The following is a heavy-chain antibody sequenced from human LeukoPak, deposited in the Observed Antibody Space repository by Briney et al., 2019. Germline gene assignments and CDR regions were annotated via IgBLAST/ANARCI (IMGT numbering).Heavy chain of an antibody. CDR1: GFTFGDYA. CDR2: IRSKAYGGTT. J-gene: IGHJ6*02. V-gene: IGHV3-49*03. CDR3: TRDLKVYYYYYGMDV. Sequence: GGSLRLSCTASGFTFGDYAMSWFRQAPGKGLEWVGFIRSKAYGGTTEYAASVKGRFTISRDDSKSIAYLQMNSLKTEDTAVYYCTRDLKVYYYYYGMDVWGQGTTVTVSS.